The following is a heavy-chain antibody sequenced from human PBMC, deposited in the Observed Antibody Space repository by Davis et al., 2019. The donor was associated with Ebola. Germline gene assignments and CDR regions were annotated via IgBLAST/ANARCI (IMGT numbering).Heavy chain of an antibody. CDR2: FDPEDNEI. V-gene: IGHV1-24*01. D-gene: IGHD3-16*01. Sequence: ASVKVSCKVSGYILTELSIHWVRQAPGQGLEWMGNFDPEDNEIIYAHKFEGRVTMTEDTSAHTAYMELSRLRSDDSAVYYCAAGGSRGGFDVWGQGTMVTVSS. CDR3: AAGGSRGGFDV. CDR1: GYILTELS. J-gene: IGHJ3*01.